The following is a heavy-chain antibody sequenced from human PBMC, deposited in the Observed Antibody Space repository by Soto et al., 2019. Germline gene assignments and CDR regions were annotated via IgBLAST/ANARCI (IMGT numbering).Heavy chain of an antibody. Sequence: QVQLQQWGAGLLKPSETLSLTCAVYGGSFSGYYWSWIRQPPGKGLEWTGEINHSGSTNYNPSLKSRVTISVDTSKNQFSLKLSSVTAADTAVYYCAREVGGRVLDYWGQGTLVTVSS. V-gene: IGHV4-34*01. CDR1: GGSFSGYY. D-gene: IGHD1-26*01. CDR3: AREVGGRVLDY. CDR2: INHSGST. J-gene: IGHJ4*02.